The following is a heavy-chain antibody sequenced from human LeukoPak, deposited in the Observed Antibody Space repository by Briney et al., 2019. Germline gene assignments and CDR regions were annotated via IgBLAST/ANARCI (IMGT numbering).Heavy chain of an antibody. J-gene: IGHJ4*02. D-gene: IGHD6-13*01. CDR1: GFTISSSY. CDR3: TTDRRQQGDY. CDR2: IKSKIEGGTT. V-gene: IGHV3-15*01. Sequence: GGSLRLSCAASGFTISSSYMSWVRQAPGKGLEWVGRIKSKIEGGTTDYAAPVKGRFTISRDDSKNTLYLQMNSLKTEDTAVYYCTTDRRQQGDYWGQGTLVTVSS.